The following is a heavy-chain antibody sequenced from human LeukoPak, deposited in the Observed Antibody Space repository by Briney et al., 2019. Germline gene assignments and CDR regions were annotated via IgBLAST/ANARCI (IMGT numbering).Heavy chain of an antibody. CDR3: ARVARCTSCFDVDY. CDR1: GYSITSAYY. CDR2: FFLKGST. J-gene: IGHJ4*02. D-gene: IGHD2-2*01. V-gene: IGHV4-38-2*02. Sequence: SETLSLTCTVSGYSITSAYYWGWIRQPPGKGLEWIGSFFLKGSTYYNPSLKSRVTISVDTSKNQFSLTLSSVTAADTAVYYCARVARCTSCFDVDYWGQGTLVSVSS.